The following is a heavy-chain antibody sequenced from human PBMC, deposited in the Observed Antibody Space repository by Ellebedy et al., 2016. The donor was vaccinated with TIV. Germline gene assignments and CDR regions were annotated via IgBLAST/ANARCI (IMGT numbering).Heavy chain of an antibody. CDR1: GFTFSSYA. Sequence: GESLKISCAASGFTFSSYAMHWVRQAPGKGLEWVAVISYDGSNKYYADSVKGRFTISRDNSKNTLYLQMNSLRAEDTAVYSCARDQGSGYNHDAFDIWGQGTMVTVSS. J-gene: IGHJ3*02. D-gene: IGHD3-22*01. V-gene: IGHV3-30-3*01. CDR2: ISYDGSNK. CDR3: ARDQGSGYNHDAFDI.